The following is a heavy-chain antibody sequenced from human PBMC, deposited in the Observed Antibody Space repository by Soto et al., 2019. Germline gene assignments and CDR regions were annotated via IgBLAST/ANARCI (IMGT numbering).Heavy chain of an antibody. CDR1: GFTVSNNY. Sequence: GGSLRLSCAASGFTVSNNYMSWVRQAPGKGLEWVAVISYDGSNKYYADSVKGRFTISRDNSKNTLYLQMNSLRAEDTAVYYCARGGNLPLDYWGQGTLVTVS. V-gene: IGHV3-30-3*01. J-gene: IGHJ4*02. CDR2: ISYDGSNK. D-gene: IGHD3-16*01. CDR3: ARGGNLPLDY.